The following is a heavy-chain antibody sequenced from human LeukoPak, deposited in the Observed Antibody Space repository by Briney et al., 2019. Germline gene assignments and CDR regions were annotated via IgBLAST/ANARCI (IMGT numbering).Heavy chain of an antibody. CDR2: IYYSGST. J-gene: IGHJ5*02. CDR3: ARDHNWNWFDP. V-gene: IGHV4-30-4*08. Sequence: SETLSLTCTVSGGSISSGDYYWSWIRQPPGKGLEWIGYIYYSGSTYYNPSLKSRVTISVDTSKNQFSLKLSSVTAADTAVYYCARDHNWNWFDPWGQGTLVPVSS. D-gene: IGHD1-20*01. CDR1: GGSISSGDYY.